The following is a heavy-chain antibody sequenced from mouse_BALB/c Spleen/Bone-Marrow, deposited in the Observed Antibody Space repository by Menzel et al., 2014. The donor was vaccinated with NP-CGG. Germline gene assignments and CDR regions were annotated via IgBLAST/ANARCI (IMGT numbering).Heavy chain of an antibody. CDR1: GYTFINYY. V-gene: IGHV1S81*02. J-gene: IGHJ3*01. CDR3: TRLGNWAWFGY. D-gene: IGHD4-1*01. CDR2: INPNNGGT. Sequence: VQLQQSGAELAKPGASVKLSCRTSGYTFINYYMFRVKQRPGQGLEWIGEINPNNGGTNFNEKFKTKATLTVDKSSSTAYVQLSSLTSEGSAVYYCTRLGNWAWFGYWGQGTLVTVSA.